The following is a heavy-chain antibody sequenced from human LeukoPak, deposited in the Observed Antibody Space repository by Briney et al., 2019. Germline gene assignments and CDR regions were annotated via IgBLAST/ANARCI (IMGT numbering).Heavy chain of an antibody. J-gene: IGHJ5*02. CDR2: INPNSGGT. CDR3: ARAGLGYCSGGSCYLNWFDP. D-gene: IGHD2-15*01. Sequence: ASVKVSCKASGYTFTSYYMHWVGQAPGQGLEWMGWINPNSGGTNYAQKFQGRVTMTSDPSISPAYMELSRLRSDDPAVYYCARAGLGYCSGGSCYLNWFDPWGQGTLVTVSS. V-gene: IGHV1-2*02. CDR1: GYTFTSYY.